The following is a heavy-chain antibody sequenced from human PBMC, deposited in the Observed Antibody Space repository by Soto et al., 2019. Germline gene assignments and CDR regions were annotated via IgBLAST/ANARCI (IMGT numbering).Heavy chain of an antibody. Sequence: VIPSETLSLTCTVSGGSISSSRYYWGWNRQPPGKGLEWIGSIYYSGSTYYNPSLKSRVTISVDTFKNQFSLKLSSVTAADTAVYYCARLGELTSSFGWFDPWGQGTLVTVSS. CDR3: ARLGELTSSFGWFDP. J-gene: IGHJ5*02. D-gene: IGHD3-10*01. CDR1: GGSISSSRYY. V-gene: IGHV4-39*01. CDR2: IYYSGST.